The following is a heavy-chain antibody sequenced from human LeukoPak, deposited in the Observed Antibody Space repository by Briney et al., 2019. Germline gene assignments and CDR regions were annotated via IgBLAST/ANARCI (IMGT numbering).Heavy chain of an antibody. CDR3: AKESSIAALGY. V-gene: IGHV3-9*03. J-gene: IGHJ4*02. D-gene: IGHD6-6*01. Sequence: GGSLRLSCAASGFTFYDYAMHWVRQAPGKGLEWVSGISWNSGSIGYADSVKGRFTISRDNAKNSLYLQMNSLRAEDMALYYCAKESSIAALGYWGQGTLVTVSS. CDR1: GFTFYDYA. CDR2: ISWNSGSI.